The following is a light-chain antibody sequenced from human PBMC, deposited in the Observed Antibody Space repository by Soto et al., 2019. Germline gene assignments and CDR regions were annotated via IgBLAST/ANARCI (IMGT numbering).Light chain of an antibody. CDR3: QQRSNWPSLFT. CDR2: DAS. Sequence: EIVLTQSPATLSLSPGERATLSCRASQSVSSYLAWYQQKPGQAPRLLIYDASNRATGIPARFSGSGSGTDFTLTISSLEPEDFAVYYCQQRSNWPSLFTFGLGTKVDIK. J-gene: IGKJ3*01. V-gene: IGKV3-11*01. CDR1: QSVSSY.